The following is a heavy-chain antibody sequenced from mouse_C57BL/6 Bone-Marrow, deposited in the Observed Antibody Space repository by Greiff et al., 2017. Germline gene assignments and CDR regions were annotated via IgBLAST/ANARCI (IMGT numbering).Heavy chain of an antibody. V-gene: IGHV1-54*01. CDR2: INPGSGGT. J-gene: IGHJ1*03. CDR3: ARKGLYYDYGYWYFDV. D-gene: IGHD2-4*01. Sequence: QVQLKESGAELVRPGTSVKVSCKASGYAFTNYLIEWVKQRPGQGLEWIGVINPGSGGTNYNEKFKGKATLTADKSSSTAYMQLSSLTSEDSAVYFWARKGLYYDYGYWYFDVWGTGTTVTVSS. CDR1: GYAFTNYL.